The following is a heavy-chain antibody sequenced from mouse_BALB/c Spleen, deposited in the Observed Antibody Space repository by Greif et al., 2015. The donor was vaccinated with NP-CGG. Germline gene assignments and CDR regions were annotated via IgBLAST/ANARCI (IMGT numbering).Heavy chain of an antibody. CDR1: GYAFSSYW. D-gene: IGHD2-4*01. V-gene: IGHV1-80*01. CDR3: ARYDYVYYAMDY. CDR2: IYPGDGDT. J-gene: IGHJ4*01. Sequence: QVQLKQSGAELVRPGSSVKISCKASGYAFSSYWMNWVKQRPGQGLEWIGQIYPGDGDTNYNGKFKGKATLTADKSSSTAYMQLSSLTSEDSAVYFCARYDYVYYAMDYWGQGTSVTVSS.